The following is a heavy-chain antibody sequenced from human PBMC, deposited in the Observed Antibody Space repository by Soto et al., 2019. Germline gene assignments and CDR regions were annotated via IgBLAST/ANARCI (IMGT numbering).Heavy chain of an antibody. D-gene: IGHD6-13*01. Sequence: PGGSLRLSCAASGFTFSSYWMSWVRQAPGKGLEWVANIKQDGSEKYYVDSVKGRFTISRDNAKNSLYLQMNSLRAEDTAVYYCARDRGYSSSWYPYYFDYWGQGTLVTVSS. V-gene: IGHV3-7*01. CDR1: GFTFSSYW. CDR2: IKQDGSEK. CDR3: ARDRGYSSSWYPYYFDY. J-gene: IGHJ4*02.